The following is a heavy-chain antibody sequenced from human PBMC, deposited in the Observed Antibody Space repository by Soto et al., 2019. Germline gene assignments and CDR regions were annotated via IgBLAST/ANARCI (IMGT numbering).Heavy chain of an antibody. D-gene: IGHD1-26*01. Sequence: GGSLRLSCTASGFTFSVHWMSWVRQSPGKGLEWVANIKQDGSEKSYVDSVKGRFTISRDNTKNSLYLQMNSLRVEDTAVYYCVKNGRDFHYWGQGXLVTVYS. CDR2: IKQDGSEK. CDR3: VKNGRDFHY. CDR1: GFTFSVHW. J-gene: IGHJ4*02. V-gene: IGHV3-7*01.